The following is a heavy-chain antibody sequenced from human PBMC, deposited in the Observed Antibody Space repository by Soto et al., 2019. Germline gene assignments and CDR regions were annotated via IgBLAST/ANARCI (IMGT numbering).Heavy chain of an antibody. CDR3: ARVSGNLVGAKNDAFDI. Sequence: GGSLRLSCAASGFTFSSYDMHWVRQATGKGLEWVSAIGTAGDTYYPGSVKGRFTISRENAKNSLYLQMNSLRAGDTAVYYCARVSGNLVGAKNDAFDIWGQGTMVTVSS. CDR2: IGTAGDT. CDR1: GFTFSSYD. D-gene: IGHD1-26*01. V-gene: IGHV3-13*01. J-gene: IGHJ3*02.